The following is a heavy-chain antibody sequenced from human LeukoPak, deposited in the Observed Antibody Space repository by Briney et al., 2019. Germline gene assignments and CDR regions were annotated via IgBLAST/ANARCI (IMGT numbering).Heavy chain of an antibody. CDR3: ARGSVFLVDY. CDR2: MNPNSGNT. D-gene: IGHD2-21*01. Sequence: ASLKVSCKTSGYTFTSYDINWVRQATGQGLEWMGWMNPNSGNTAYAQKFRGRVTITRNTSISTAYMELSSLRSEDTAVYYCARGSVFLVDYWGQGTLVTVSS. J-gene: IGHJ4*02. V-gene: IGHV1-8*03. CDR1: GYTFTSYD.